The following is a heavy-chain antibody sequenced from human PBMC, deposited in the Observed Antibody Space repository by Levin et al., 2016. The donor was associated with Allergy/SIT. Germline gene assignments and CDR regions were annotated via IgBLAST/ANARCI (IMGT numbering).Heavy chain of an antibody. V-gene: IGHV3-33*01. CDR2: TWNDGSTK. J-gene: IGHJ5*02. Sequence: LSLTCAASGFSFSTSGMHWVRQAPGKGLEWVAVTWNDGSTKHYADSVKGRFTISRDDSRDTLYLQMNSLRAEDTALYYCLRDVEPTTSARAWFDPWGQGTLVTVSS. CDR1: GFSFSTSG. D-gene: IGHD1-1*01. CDR3: LRDVEPTTSARAWFDP.